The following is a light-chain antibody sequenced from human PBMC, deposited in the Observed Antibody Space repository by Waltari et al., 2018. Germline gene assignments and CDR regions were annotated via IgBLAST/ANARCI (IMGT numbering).Light chain of an antibody. CDR1: NFGSKD. J-gene: IGLJ3*02. V-gene: IGLV3-9*01. CDR2: KNN. CDR3: QVWDTTTVV. Sequence: YELTQPLSVSVNPGQTATITCEGNNFGSKDVHWYQQKPGQAPVLVIYKNNNRPSGIPERIPVSKSGNTATLTFSGAQAGDEADYYCQVWDTTTVVFGGGTKLTVL.